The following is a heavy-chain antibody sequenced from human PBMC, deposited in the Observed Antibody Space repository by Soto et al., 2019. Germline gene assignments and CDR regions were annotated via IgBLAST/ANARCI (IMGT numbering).Heavy chain of an antibody. CDR3: VKGGASYTSCWYAN. J-gene: IGHJ4*02. V-gene: IGHV3-23*01. Sequence: VELLESGGGLVQPGGSLTLSCTASGFSFSNYAMLWVRQAPGKGLEWVSTIKDSGDDTYYLASVRGRFIISRDYSSNTLYLQMTSLRAEDTALYHCVKGGASYTSCWYANWGQGILVTVSS. CDR2: IKDSGDDT. CDR1: GFSFSNYA. D-gene: IGHD6-13*01.